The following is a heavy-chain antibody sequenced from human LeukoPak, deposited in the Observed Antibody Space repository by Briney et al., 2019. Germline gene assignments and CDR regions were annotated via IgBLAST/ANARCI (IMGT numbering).Heavy chain of an antibody. Sequence: GGSLRLSCAASGFTFSSYAMSWVRQAPGKGLEWVSVISGSGGSTNYADSVNGRFTISRDNSKNMLHLQMSSLRAEDTAVYYCATLSDAIAAAGTRNYWGQGTLVTVPS. CDR2: ISGSGGST. D-gene: IGHD6-13*01. J-gene: IGHJ4*02. CDR1: GFTFSSYA. V-gene: IGHV3-23*01. CDR3: ATLSDAIAAAGTRNY.